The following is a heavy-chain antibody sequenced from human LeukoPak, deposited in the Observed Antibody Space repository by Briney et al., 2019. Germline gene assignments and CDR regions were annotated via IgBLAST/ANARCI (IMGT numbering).Heavy chain of an antibody. D-gene: IGHD1-26*01. V-gene: IGHV4-34*01. CDR1: GGSFSGYY. CDR2: INHSGST. Sequence: SSETLSLTCAVYGGSFSGYYWSWIRQPPGKGLEWIGEINHSGSTNYNPSLKSRVTISVDTSKNHFSLKLTSVTAADTAIYYCAGGGNYDRANWGQGTLVTVSS. J-gene: IGHJ4*02. CDR3: AGGGNYDRAN.